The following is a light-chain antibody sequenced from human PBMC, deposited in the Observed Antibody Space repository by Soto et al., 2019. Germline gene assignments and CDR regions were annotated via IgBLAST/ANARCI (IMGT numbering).Light chain of an antibody. V-gene: IGKV3-20*01. CDR2: GAS. Sequence: EIVLTQSPGTLSLSPVERSTLSCRASQSVSSSYLAWYQQKPGQAPRLLIYGASSRATGIPDRFSGSGSGTDFTLTISRLEPEDFAVYYCQKYGSSPWTCGQGTKVAIK. CDR3: QKYGSSPWT. CDR1: QSVSSSY. J-gene: IGKJ1*01.